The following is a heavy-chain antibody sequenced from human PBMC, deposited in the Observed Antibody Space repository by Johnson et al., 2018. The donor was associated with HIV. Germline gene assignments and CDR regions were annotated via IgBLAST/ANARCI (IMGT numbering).Heavy chain of an antibody. CDR2: IYSGGST. Sequence: VQLVESGGGVVQPGGSLRLSCAASGFTVSSNYMSWVRQAPGKGLEWVSVIYSGGSTYYADPVKGRFTISRDNSKNSLYLQMNSLRAEDTALYYCARYNGVDSSSSGQTDIWGQGTMVTVSS. V-gene: IGHV3-66*01. D-gene: IGHD2-8*01. CDR1: GFTVSSNY. CDR3: ARYNGVDSSSSGQTDI. J-gene: IGHJ3*02.